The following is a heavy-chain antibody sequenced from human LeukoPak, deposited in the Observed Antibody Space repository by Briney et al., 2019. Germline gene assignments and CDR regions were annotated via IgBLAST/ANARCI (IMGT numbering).Heavy chain of an antibody. J-gene: IGHJ6*03. CDR2: IYYSGST. V-gene: IGHV4-59*01. CDR3: ARDSRRAYCSSTSCYGHYYYYYMDV. D-gene: IGHD2-2*01. Sequence: SETLSLTCTVSGGSISSYYWSWIRQPPGKGLEWIGYIYYSGSTNYNPSLKSRVTISVDTSKNQFSLKLSSVTAADTAVYYCARDSRRAYCSSTSCYGHYYYYYMDVWGKGTTVTVSS. CDR1: GGSISSYY.